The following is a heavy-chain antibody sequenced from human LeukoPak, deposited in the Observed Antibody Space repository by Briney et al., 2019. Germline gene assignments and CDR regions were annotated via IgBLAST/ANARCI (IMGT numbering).Heavy chain of an antibody. CDR3: ARDPPTYYYDSSGYSDY. CDR1: GGSISSYY. Sequence: SETLSLTCTVSGGSISSYYWSWIRQPPGKGLEWIGYIYYSGSTNYNPSLKSRVTISVDTSKNQFSLELSSVTAADTAVYYCARDPPTYYYDSSGYSDYWGQGTLVTVSS. V-gene: IGHV4-59*12. CDR2: IYYSGST. D-gene: IGHD3-22*01. J-gene: IGHJ4*02.